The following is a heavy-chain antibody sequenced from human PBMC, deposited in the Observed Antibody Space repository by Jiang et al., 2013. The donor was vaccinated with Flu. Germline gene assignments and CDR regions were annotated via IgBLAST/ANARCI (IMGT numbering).Heavy chain of an antibody. V-gene: IGHV6-1*01. Sequence: SLSCAISGDYVSSNTATWNWIRQSPSRGLEWLGRTYYRSRWYSDYDPSVKTRMTISPDTSKNEVSLHLTSVTPDDTAVYYCARGEFDYVWYFDLWGSGTLVTVSS. CDR1: GDYVSSNTAT. D-gene: IGHD4-17*01. J-gene: IGHJ2*01. CDR2: TYYRSRWYS. CDR3: ARGEFDYVWYFDL.